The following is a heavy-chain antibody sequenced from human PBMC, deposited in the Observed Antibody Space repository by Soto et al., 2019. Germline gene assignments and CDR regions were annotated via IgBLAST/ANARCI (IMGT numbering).Heavy chain of an antibody. V-gene: IGHV1-8*01. CDR2: MNPNSGNA. Sequence: ASVKVSCKASGYTFTSYDINWVRQATGQGLEWMGWMNPNSGNAGYAQKFQGRVTMTRNTSISTAYMELSSLRSEDTAVYYCARGQYYGSGSRDAFDIWGQGTMVTVSS. D-gene: IGHD3-10*01. CDR3: ARGQYYGSGSRDAFDI. J-gene: IGHJ3*02. CDR1: GYTFTSYD.